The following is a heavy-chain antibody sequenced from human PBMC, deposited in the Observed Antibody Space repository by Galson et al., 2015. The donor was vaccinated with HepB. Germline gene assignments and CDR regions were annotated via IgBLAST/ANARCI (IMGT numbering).Heavy chain of an antibody. CDR2: TYYRSKWYN. V-gene: IGHV6-1*01. J-gene: IGHJ5*02. D-gene: IGHD6-13*01. CDR3: ARDKGGSSSWSLNWFDP. Sequence: CAISGDSVSSNSAAWNWIRQSPSRGLEWLGRTYYRSKWYNDYAVSVKSRMTINPDTSKNRFSLQLNSVTPEDTAVYYCARDKGGSSSWSLNWFDPWGQGTLVTVSS. CDR1: GDSVSSNSAA.